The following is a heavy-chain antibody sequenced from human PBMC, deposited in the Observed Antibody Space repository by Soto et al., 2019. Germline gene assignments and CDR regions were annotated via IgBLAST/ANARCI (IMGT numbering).Heavy chain of an antibody. D-gene: IGHD2-2*02. CDR2: ISGYNGNT. CDR1: GYTFTSYY. J-gene: IGHJ6*02. CDR3: ARDCISTSCYSMDV. V-gene: IGHV1-18*01. Sequence: ASVKVSCKASGYTFTSYYISWVRQAPRQGLEWMGWISGYNGNTNYAQKLQGRVTMTTDTSTSTAYMELRSLRSEDTAVYYCARDCISTSCYSMDVWGQGTTVTVSS.